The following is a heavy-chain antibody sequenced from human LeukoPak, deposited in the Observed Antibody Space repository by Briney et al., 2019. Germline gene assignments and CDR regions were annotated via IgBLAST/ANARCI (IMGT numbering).Heavy chain of an antibody. Sequence: GGSLRLSCAASGFTFRSYAMNWVRQAPGKGLEWVSSIPGSDGSSYYADSVKGRFTTSRDNSKTTLNLQINSLRAEDTAVYYCAKDANMATAGIFDYWGQGTLVAVSS. V-gene: IGHV3-23*01. CDR1: GFTFRSYA. CDR3: AKDANMATAGIFDY. CDR2: IPGSDGSS. J-gene: IGHJ4*02. D-gene: IGHD6-13*01.